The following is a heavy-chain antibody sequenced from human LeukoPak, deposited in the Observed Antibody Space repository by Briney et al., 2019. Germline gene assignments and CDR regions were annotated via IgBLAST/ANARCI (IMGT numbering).Heavy chain of an antibody. CDR1: GGTFSSYA. J-gene: IGHJ4*02. V-gene: IGHV1-69*13. Sequence: GASVKVSCKASGGTFSSYAISWVRQAPGQGLEWMGGIIPIFGTANYAQKFQGRVTITADESTSTAYMELSSLRSEDTAVYYCARDMDVGFGELVDYWGQGTLVTVSS. D-gene: IGHD3-10*01. CDR2: IIPIFGTA. CDR3: ARDMDVGFGELVDY.